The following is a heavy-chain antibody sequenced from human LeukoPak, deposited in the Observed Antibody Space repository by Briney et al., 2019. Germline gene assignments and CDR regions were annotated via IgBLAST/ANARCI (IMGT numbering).Heavy chain of an antibody. V-gene: IGHV3-23*01. CDR3: VKSLAVLGSPDF. J-gene: IGHJ4*02. CDR1: GFTFTNSA. D-gene: IGHD6-19*01. Sequence: PGGSLRLSCAASGFTFTNSAMTWVRQAPGKGLEWVSTISGSGGNTYYAESVKGRFTISRDNSENTLDLQMNSLRAQDTAVYYCVKSLAVLGSPDFWGQGTLVTVSS. CDR2: ISGSGGNT.